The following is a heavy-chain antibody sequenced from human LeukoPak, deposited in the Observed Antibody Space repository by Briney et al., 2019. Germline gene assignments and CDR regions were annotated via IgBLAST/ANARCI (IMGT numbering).Heavy chain of an antibody. CDR2: INPNSGGT. CDR1: GYTFTGYY. J-gene: IGHJ4*02. Sequence: ASVKVSCKASGYTFTGYYMHWVRQAPGQGLEWMGWINPNSGGTNYAQKFQGRATMTRDTSINTAYMELSRLRSDDTAVYYCARGGLPVTMVRGILDYWGQGTLVTVSS. V-gene: IGHV1-2*02. D-gene: IGHD3-10*01. CDR3: ARGGLPVTMVRGILDY.